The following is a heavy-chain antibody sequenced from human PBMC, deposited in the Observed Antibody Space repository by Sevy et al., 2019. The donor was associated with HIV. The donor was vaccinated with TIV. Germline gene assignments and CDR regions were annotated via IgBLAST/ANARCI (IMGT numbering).Heavy chain of an antibody. Sequence: ASVKVSCKASGYTFTGYCMHWVRQAPGQGLEWMGWINPNSGGTNYAQKFQGRVTMTRDTSISTAYMELSRLRSDDTAVYYCARDLLSNYVIFDYWGQGTLVTVSS. V-gene: IGHV1-2*02. J-gene: IGHJ4*02. CDR3: ARDLLSNYVIFDY. CDR1: GYTFTGYC. CDR2: INPNSGGT. D-gene: IGHD4-4*01.